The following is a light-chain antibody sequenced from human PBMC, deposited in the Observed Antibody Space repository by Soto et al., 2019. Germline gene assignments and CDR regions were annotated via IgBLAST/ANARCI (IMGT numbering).Light chain of an antibody. CDR3: CSYAGTVAYV. J-gene: IGLJ1*01. Sequence: QSVLTQPASVSGSPGQSITISCTGTSSDVGGYNYVSWYQKHPGKAPNLMIYDVSNRPSGVSNRFSGSKSGDTASPTISVLQAEDVAYYFCCSYAGTVAYVFGTGTKVTVL. CDR2: DVS. CDR1: SSDVGGYNY. V-gene: IGLV2-14*01.